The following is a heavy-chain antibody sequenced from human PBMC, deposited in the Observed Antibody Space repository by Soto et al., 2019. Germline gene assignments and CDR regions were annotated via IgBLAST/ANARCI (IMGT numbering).Heavy chain of an antibody. Sequence: GESLKISCKGSGYSFTGYWIGWVRQMPGKGLEWMGIIYPGDSDTRYSPSFQGQVTISADKSISTAYLQWSSLKASDTAMYYCARVRSSSSPAFDYWGQGTLVPVSS. J-gene: IGHJ4*02. V-gene: IGHV5-51*01. D-gene: IGHD6-6*01. CDR1: GYSFTGYW. CDR2: IYPGDSDT. CDR3: ARVRSSSSPAFDY.